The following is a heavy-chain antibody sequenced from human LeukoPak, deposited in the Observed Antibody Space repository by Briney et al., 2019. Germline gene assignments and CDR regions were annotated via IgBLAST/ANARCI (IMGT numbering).Heavy chain of an antibody. J-gene: IGHJ4*02. V-gene: IGHV3-11*06. CDR1: GFTFSDYY. CDR2: MSTSSSHT. Sequence: PGGSLRLSCAASGFTFSDYYMSWIRQAPGKGLEWVSYMSTSSSHTKYADSVKGRFTISRDNAKNSLYLQMNSLRAEDTAVYYCASRSRGIAVAGPFDYWGQGTLVTVSS. D-gene: IGHD6-19*01. CDR3: ASRSRGIAVAGPFDY.